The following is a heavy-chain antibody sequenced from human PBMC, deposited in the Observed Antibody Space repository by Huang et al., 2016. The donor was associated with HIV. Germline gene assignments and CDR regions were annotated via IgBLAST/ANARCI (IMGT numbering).Heavy chain of an antibody. J-gene: IGHJ4*02. Sequence: QVQLVQSGSELKKPGASVKVSCKSSGYTFTSYAMNWVRQSPGQVIEWMEWINTNTGNPTYAQCFTGRFVFAVDTAVSTAYLQISSLKAEDTAVYYCASSPREVFGVFDYWGQGTLVTVSS. D-gene: IGHD3-3*01. CDR1: GYTFTSYA. V-gene: IGHV7-4-1*02. CDR3: ASSPREVFGVFDY. CDR2: INTNTGNP.